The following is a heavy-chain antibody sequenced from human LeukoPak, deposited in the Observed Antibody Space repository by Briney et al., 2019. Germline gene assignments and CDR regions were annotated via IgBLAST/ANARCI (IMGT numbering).Heavy chain of an antibody. CDR1: GYTFTSCG. CDR3: ARETGPREDIVVVPDDDAFDI. CDR2: ISAYNGNT. V-gene: IGHV1-18*01. J-gene: IGHJ3*02. D-gene: IGHD2-2*01. Sequence: GASVNVSCKASGYTFTSCGIIWVRQAPGQGLEGMGGISAYNGNTNDAHKLHGRVTRTTDTSTSTAYMQLRSLRSDDTAVYYCARETGPREDIVVVPDDDAFDIWGQGTMVTVSS.